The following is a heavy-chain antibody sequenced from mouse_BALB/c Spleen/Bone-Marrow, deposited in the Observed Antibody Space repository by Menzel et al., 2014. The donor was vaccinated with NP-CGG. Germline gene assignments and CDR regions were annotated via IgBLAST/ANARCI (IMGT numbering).Heavy chain of an antibody. CDR1: GFSFNSYG. D-gene: IGHD2-12*01. CDR2: INGGGSYT. Sequence: EVKLVESGGGLVKSGGSLKLSCAASGFSFNSYGMSWVRQTPEKRLEWVATINGGGSYTFYPDSVKGRFTISRDNAKNNLYLQLSSLRSEDTALYYCARHAYYNQTEVSFVYWGQGLWSLSLQ. J-gene: IGHJ3*01. CDR3: ARHAYYNQTEVSFVY. V-gene: IGHV5-9-2*01.